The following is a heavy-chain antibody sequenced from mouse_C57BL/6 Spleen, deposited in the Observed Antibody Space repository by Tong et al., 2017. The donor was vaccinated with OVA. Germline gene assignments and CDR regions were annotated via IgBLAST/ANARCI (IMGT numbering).Heavy chain of an antibody. D-gene: IGHD1-1*01. Sequence: EVQLQESGGDLVKPGGSLKLSCAASGFTFSSYGMSWVRQTPDKRLEWVATISSGGSYTYYPDSVKVRFTISRDNAKNTLYLQMSSLKTEDTAMYYCARQNYCGSSYEAMDYWGQGTSVTVSS. J-gene: IGHJ4*01. V-gene: IGHV5-6*01. CDR3: ARQNYCGSSYEAMDY. CDR1: GFTFSSYG. CDR2: ISSGGSYT.